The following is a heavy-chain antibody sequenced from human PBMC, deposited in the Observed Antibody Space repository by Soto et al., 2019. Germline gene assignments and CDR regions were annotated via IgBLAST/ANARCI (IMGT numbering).Heavy chain of an antibody. CDR2: IQDGGSI. J-gene: IGHJ4*02. Sequence: EVLLEESGGDLVQPGGSLRLSCAASGFSVSNNYMTWVRQVPGKGLEWVSVIQDGGSIPYADSVRDRFTISRDSSKNTVLLQMSSLRPKDTADYLCARGEGAGSNALCQGGQVTLGTGSS. CDR3: ARGEGAGSNALCQ. CDR1: GFSVSNNY. D-gene: IGHD3-10*01. V-gene: IGHV3-66*01.